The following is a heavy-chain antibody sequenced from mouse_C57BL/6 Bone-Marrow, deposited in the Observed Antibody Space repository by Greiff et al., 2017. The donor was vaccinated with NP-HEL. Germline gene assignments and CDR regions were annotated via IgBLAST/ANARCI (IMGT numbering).Heavy chain of an antibody. CDR1: GYTFTSYW. CDR3: ARSSPDGYYDY. D-gene: IGHD2-3*01. CDR2: IDPSDSET. Sequence: QVQLKQPGAELVRPGSSVKLSCKASGYTFTSYWMHWVKQRPIQGLEWIGNIDPSDSETHYNQKFKDKATLTVDKSSSTAYMQLSSLTSEDSAVYYCARSSPDGYYDYWGQGTTLTVSS. V-gene: IGHV1-52*01. J-gene: IGHJ2*01.